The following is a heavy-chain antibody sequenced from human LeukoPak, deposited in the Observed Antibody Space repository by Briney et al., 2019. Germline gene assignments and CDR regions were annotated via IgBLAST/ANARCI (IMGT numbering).Heavy chain of an antibody. V-gene: IGHV3-21*01. CDR3: ARGPTDIVLMVYAIGRFDY. CDR1: GFTFSSYS. CDR2: ISSSSSYI. Sequence: GGSLRLSCAASGFTFSSYSMNWVRQAPGKGLEWVSSISSSSSYIYYADSVKGRFTISRDNAKNSLYLQMNSLRAEDTAVYYCARGPTDIVLMVYAIGRFDYWGQGTLVTVSS. J-gene: IGHJ4*02. D-gene: IGHD2-8*01.